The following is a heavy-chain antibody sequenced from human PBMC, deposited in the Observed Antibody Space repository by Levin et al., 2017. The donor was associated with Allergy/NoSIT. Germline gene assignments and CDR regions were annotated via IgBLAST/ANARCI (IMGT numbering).Heavy chain of an antibody. CDR3: AREGVTGTTGWIDF. CDR2: ITRSPTTM. CDR1: GFTFSSYT. D-gene: IGHD1-1*01. J-gene: IGHJ4*02. V-gene: IGHV3-48*04. Sequence: GESLKISCAASGFTFSSYTMNWVRQAPGKGLEWVSIITRSPTTMFYADSVKGRFSISRDNARNSLYLQMNSLRAEDSAVYYCAREGVTGTTGWIDFWGQGTLVTVSS.